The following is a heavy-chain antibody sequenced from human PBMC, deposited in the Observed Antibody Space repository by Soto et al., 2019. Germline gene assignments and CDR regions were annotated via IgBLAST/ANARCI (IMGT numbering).Heavy chain of an antibody. V-gene: IGHV1-69*06. CDR2: IIPIFGTA. Sequence: SVKVSCKASGGTFSSYAISWVRQAPGQGLEWMGGIIPIFGTANYAQKFQGRVTITADKSTSTAYMELSSLRSEDTAAYYCASYYCDSSGYYYPYYYGMDVWGQGTTVTVSS. D-gene: IGHD3-22*01. CDR1: GGTFSSYA. J-gene: IGHJ6*02. CDR3: ASYYCDSSGYYYPYYYGMDV.